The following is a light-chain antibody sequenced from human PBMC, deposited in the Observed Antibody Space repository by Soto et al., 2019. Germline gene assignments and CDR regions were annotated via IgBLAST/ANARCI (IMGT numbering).Light chain of an antibody. CDR3: QQRSNWPRT. Sequence: EIVLTQSPATLSLSPGERATLSCRASQSVSSYLAWYQQKPGQAPRLLIYDASNRATGIPARFSGSGSGTDFTLTISSLEPDVFAVYYCQQRSNWPRTFGQGTKVDIK. CDR1: QSVSSY. J-gene: IGKJ1*01. CDR2: DAS. V-gene: IGKV3-11*01.